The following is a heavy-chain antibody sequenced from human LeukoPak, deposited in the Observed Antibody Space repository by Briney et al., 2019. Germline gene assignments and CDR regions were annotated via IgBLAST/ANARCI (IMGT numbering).Heavy chain of an antibody. D-gene: IGHD1-26*01. CDR2: VNRDGSRT. CDR3: AKEGWET. V-gene: IGHV3-74*01. J-gene: IGHJ5*02. Sequence: GGSLRHSCAASGYTFTSYWMHWVRQAPGKGLVWVSRVNRDGSRTDYADSVKGRFTISRDNAKNTLYLQMDSLRADDTAVYYCAKEGWETWGQGTLVTVSS. CDR1: GYTFTSYW.